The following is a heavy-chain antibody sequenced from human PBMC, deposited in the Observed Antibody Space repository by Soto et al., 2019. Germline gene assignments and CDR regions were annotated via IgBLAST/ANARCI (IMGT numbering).Heavy chain of an antibody. J-gene: IGHJ4*02. Sequence: PGESLKISCQVSGYTFTNYWGAWVRQMPGKGLEWMGIVFPGDSETRYSPSFQGQVTFSADQSTSTAFLKWNSLRASDTAVYYCASRRLPCGGGSCSGTSDLDYWGQGGKVTVSS. CDR1: GYTFTNYW. D-gene: IGHD2-15*01. V-gene: IGHV5-51*01. CDR2: VFPGDSET. CDR3: ASRRLPCGGGSCSGTSDLDY.